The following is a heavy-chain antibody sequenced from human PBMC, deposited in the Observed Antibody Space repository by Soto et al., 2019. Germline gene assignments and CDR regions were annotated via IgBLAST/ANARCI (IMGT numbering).Heavy chain of an antibody. J-gene: IGHJ6*02. CDR2: ISSSSSTI. Sequence: EVQLVESGGGLVQPGGSLRLSCAASGFTFSSYSMNWVHQAPGKGLEWVSFISSSSSTIYYADSVKGRFTIPRDNAKNSLYLQMNSLRAEDTAVYYCARVVEWFGDRYYYGMDVWGQGTTVTVSS. D-gene: IGHD3-10*01. V-gene: IGHV3-48*01. CDR3: ARVVEWFGDRYYYGMDV. CDR1: GFTFSSYS.